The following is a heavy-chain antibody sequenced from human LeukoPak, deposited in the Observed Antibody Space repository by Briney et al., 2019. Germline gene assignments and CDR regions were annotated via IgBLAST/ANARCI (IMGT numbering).Heavy chain of an antibody. CDR3: ARDLNAYAFDI. Sequence: PSETLSLTCTVSGGSISSYYWSWIRQPPGKGLEWIGYIYYSGSTNYNPSLKSRVIISVDTSKNQFSLKLSSVTAADTAMYYCARDLNAYAFDIWGQGTMVTVSS. CDR2: IYYSGST. J-gene: IGHJ3*02. CDR1: GGSISSYY. V-gene: IGHV4-59*01.